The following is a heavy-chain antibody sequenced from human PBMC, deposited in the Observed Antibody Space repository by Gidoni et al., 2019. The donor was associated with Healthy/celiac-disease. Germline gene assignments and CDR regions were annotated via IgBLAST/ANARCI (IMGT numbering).Heavy chain of an antibody. Sequence: QVQLQQWGAGLLKPSETLSLTCAMSGPSFSGYYWSGIRQSPGRGLEWIAESNHTGSTNYKPSLRSRVTISVDASKNQFALQLRSVTAADTAVYYCARGRYHDSSGFPYWGQGTLVTVAS. D-gene: IGHD3-22*01. CDR2: SNHTGST. CDR3: ARGRYHDSSGFPY. V-gene: IGHV4-34*01. CDR1: GPSFSGYY. J-gene: IGHJ4*02.